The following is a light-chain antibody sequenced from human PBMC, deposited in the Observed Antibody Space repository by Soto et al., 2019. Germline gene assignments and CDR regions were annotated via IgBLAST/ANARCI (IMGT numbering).Light chain of an antibody. CDR1: SGSIASNY. Sequence: VLTQPHSVSESPGKTVTISCTRSSGSIASNYVQWYQQRPGSAPTTVIYEDNQRPSGVPDRFSGSIDSSSNSASLTISGLKTEDEADYYCQSYDSTNQVFGGGTKLTVL. V-gene: IGLV6-57*04. CDR3: QSYDSTNQV. J-gene: IGLJ3*02. CDR2: EDN.